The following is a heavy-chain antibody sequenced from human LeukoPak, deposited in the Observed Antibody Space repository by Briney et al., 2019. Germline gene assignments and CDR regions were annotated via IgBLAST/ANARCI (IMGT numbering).Heavy chain of an antibody. CDR1: GYTFTSYD. CDR3: ARGGGFVDTAMISN. D-gene: IGHD5-18*01. Sequence: GAAVKVSCKASGYTFTSYDINWVRQATGQGLKWMGWMNPNSGNTGYAQKFQGRVTMTRNTSISTAYMELSSLRSEDTAVYYCARGGGFVDTAMISNWGQGTLVTVSS. J-gene: IGHJ4*02. CDR2: MNPNSGNT. V-gene: IGHV1-8*01.